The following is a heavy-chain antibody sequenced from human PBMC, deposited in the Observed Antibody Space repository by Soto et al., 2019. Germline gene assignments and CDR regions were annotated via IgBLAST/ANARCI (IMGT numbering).Heavy chain of an antibody. CDR3: ARVEYNWNYGTTGVCFDY. Sequence: QVQLQESGPGLVKPSQTLSLTCTVSGGSISSGGFYWSWIRQHPGKGLEWIGYIYYSGSTYYNPSLKSRVTISVDTSKNQFSLKLSSVTAADTAVYYCARVEYNWNYGTTGVCFDYWGQGTLVTVSS. CDR1: GGSISSGGFY. CDR2: IYYSGST. J-gene: IGHJ4*02. V-gene: IGHV4-31*03. D-gene: IGHD1-7*01.